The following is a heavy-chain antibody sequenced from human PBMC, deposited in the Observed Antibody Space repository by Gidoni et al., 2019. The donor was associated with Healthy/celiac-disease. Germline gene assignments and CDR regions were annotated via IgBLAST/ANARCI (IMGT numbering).Heavy chain of an antibody. V-gene: IGHV3-15*01. Sequence: VKGRFTISRDDSKNTLYLQMNSRKTEDTAVYYCTTYNYGDYLRWGQGTLVTVSS. CDR3: TTYNYGDYLR. D-gene: IGHD4-17*01. J-gene: IGHJ4*02.